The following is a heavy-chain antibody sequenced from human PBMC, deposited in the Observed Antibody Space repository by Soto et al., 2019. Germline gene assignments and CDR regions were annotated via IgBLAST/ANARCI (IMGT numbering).Heavy chain of an antibody. D-gene: IGHD3-22*01. V-gene: IGHV1-46*01. Sequence: AAVQVSCKASGYTFTSYYMHLLRQAPGQWLELIGIINPSGGSTSYAQKFQGRVTMTRDTSTSTVYMELSSLRYEDTAVYYCARDIGYYDSSGHKGDWFDPWGQGTLVTVSS. CDR1: GYTFTSYY. J-gene: IGHJ5*02. CDR2: INPSGGST. CDR3: ARDIGYYDSSGHKGDWFDP.